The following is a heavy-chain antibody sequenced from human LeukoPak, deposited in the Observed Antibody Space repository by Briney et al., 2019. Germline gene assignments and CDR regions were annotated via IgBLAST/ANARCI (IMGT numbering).Heavy chain of an antibody. CDR1: GYTFTSYG. J-gene: IGHJ4*02. CDR3: ARVERDGYRPGTLGY. CDR2: INPNSGGT. V-gene: IGHV1-2*02. D-gene: IGHD5-24*01. Sequence: ASVKVSCKASGYTFTSYGISWVRQAPGQGLEWMGWINPNSGGTNYAQKFQGRVTMTRDTSISTAYMELSRLRSDDTAVYYCARVERDGYRPGTLGYWGQGTLVTVSS.